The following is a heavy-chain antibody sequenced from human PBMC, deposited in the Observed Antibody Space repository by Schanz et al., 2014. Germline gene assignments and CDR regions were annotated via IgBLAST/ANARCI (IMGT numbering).Heavy chain of an antibody. J-gene: IGHJ4*02. CDR3: ARDYAGFDC. V-gene: IGHV1-2*06. Sequence: QVQLVQSGAEVRKPGASVKVSCKASGYTFSDYFIHWVRQAPGQGFEWVGRINPSSGGTNYAQKFEARVTTTRATSSNSAYMALTRLSYDATAVYYCARDYAGFDCWGQGTLVTVSS. CDR1: GYTFSDYF. CDR2: INPSSGGT. D-gene: IGHD3-16*01.